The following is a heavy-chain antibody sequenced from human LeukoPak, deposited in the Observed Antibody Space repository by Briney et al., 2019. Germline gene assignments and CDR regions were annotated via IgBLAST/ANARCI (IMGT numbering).Heavy chain of an antibody. D-gene: IGHD6-6*01. CDR1: SGSFSGYY. Sequence: SETLSLTCAVYSGSFSGYYWSWIRQPPGKGLEWIGEINHSGSTNYNPSLKSRVTISVDTSKNQFSLKLSSVTAADTAVYYCARGSSSSSSAGYFDYWGQGTLVTVSS. J-gene: IGHJ4*02. V-gene: IGHV4-34*01. CDR3: ARGSSSSSSAGYFDY. CDR2: INHSGST.